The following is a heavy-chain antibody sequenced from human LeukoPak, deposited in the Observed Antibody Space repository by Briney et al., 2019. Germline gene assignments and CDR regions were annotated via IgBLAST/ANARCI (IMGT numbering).Heavy chain of an antibody. Sequence: ASVKVSCKSSGYTFTSYGISWVRQAPGQGLEWMGWISAYNGNTNYAQKLQGRVTMTTDTSTSTAYMELRSLRSGDTAVYYCARRDEYYYYGMDVWGQGTTVTVSS. V-gene: IGHV1-18*01. D-gene: IGHD5-24*01. J-gene: IGHJ6*02. CDR1: GYTFTSYG. CDR2: ISAYNGNT. CDR3: ARRDEYYYYGMDV.